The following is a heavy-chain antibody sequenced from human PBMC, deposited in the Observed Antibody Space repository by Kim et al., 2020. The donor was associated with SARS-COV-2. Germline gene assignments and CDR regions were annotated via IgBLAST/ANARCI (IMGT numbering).Heavy chain of an antibody. V-gene: IGHV3-11*05. D-gene: IGHD3-10*01. J-gene: IGHJ3*02. CDR3: ARDLATQYYYGSGSYSDAFDI. CDR1: GFTFSDYY. Sequence: GGSLRLSCAASGFTFSDYYMSWIRQAPGKGLEWVSYISSSSSYTNYADSVKGRFTISRDNAKNSLYLQMNSLRAEDTAVYYCARDLATQYYYGSGSYSDAFDIWGQGTMVTVSS. CDR2: ISSSSSYT.